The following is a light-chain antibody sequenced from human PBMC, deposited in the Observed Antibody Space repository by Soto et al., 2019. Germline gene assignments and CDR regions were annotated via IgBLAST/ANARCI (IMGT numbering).Light chain of an antibody. Sequence: EVVMTQSPATLSVSPGERATLSCRASQSVNNNVAWYQQKPGQAARLLIFGASTRATGFPARFSGSGSGTEFTLTISSLQSEDFAVYYCQQYNNWPYTFGQGTKLEIK. CDR2: GAS. CDR1: QSVNNN. J-gene: IGKJ2*01. CDR3: QQYNNWPYT. V-gene: IGKV3-15*01.